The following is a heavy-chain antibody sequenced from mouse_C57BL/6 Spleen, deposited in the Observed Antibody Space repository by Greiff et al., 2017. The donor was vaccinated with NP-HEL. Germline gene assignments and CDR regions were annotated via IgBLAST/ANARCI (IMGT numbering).Heavy chain of an antibody. D-gene: IGHD3-3*01. CDR3: ARRGDEGGFDY. V-gene: IGHV1-69*01. CDR1: GYTFTSYW. J-gene: IGHJ2*01. CDR2: IDPSDSYT. Sequence: QVQLQQSGAELVMPGASVKLSCKASGYTFTSYWMHWVKQRPGQGLEWIGEIDPSDSYTNYNQKFKGKSTLTVDKSSSTAYMQLSSLTSEDSAVYYCARRGDEGGFDYWGQGTTLTVSS.